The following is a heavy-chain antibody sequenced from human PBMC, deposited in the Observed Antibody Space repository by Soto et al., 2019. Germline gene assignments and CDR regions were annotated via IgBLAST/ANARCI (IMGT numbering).Heavy chain of an antibody. J-gene: IGHJ4*02. V-gene: IGHV3-23*01. CDR3: ANGRATYGLLTHDY. D-gene: IGHD3-10*01. Sequence: EVQLLESGGGLVQPGGSLRLSCAASGFSFRNYAMSWVRQAPGKGLEWISTLTGSSSNIYYADSVKGRFAISRDNSRNTLYLQMNRLTAEDTAVYYCANGRATYGLLTHDYWGQGTLVTVSS. CDR1: GFSFRNYA. CDR2: LTGSSSNI.